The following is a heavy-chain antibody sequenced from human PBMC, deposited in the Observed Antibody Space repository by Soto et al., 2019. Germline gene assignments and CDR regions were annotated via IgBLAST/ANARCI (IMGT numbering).Heavy chain of an antibody. J-gene: IGHJ6*02. CDR1: GGSFSGYY. D-gene: IGHD3-10*01. CDR2: INHSGST. Sequence: LSLTCAVYGGSFSGYYWSWIRQPPGKGLEWIGEINHSGSTNYNPSLKSRVTISVDTSKNQFSLKLSSVTAADTAVYYCARGKRITMVRGVTSYGMDVWGQGTTVTVSS. V-gene: IGHV4-34*01. CDR3: ARGKRITMVRGVTSYGMDV.